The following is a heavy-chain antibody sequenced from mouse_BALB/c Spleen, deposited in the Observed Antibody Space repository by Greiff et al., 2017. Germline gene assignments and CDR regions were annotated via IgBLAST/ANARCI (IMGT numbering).Heavy chain of an antibody. J-gene: IGHJ4*01. CDR2: ISSGGSYT. CDR3: ATMITTNYYAMDY. V-gene: IGHV5-9-4*01. D-gene: IGHD2-4*01. Sequence: EVKLVESGGGLVKPGGSLKLSCAASGFTFSSYAMSWVRQSPEKRLEWVAEISSGGSYTYYPDTVTGRFTISRDNAKNTLYLEMSSLRSEDTAMYYCATMITTNYYAMDYWGQGTSVTVSS. CDR1: GFTFSSYA.